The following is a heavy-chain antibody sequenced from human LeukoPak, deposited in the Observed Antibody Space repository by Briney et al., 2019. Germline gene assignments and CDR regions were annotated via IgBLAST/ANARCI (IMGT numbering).Heavy chain of an antibody. CDR1: GFTFSSYW. CDR2: IKQDGSEK. J-gene: IGHJ4*02. Sequence: GGSLRLSCAASGFTFSSYWMSWVRQAPGKGLEWVANIKQDGSEKYYVDSVKGRFTISRDNAKNSLYLQMNSLRAEDTAVYYCAKSLEGVATNFDYWGQGTLVTVSS. D-gene: IGHD5-12*01. V-gene: IGHV3-7*01. CDR3: AKSLEGVATNFDY.